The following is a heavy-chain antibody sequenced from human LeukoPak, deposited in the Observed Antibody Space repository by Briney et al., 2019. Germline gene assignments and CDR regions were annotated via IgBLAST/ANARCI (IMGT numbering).Heavy chain of an antibody. V-gene: IGHV1-69*06. CDR1: GGTFSSYA. CDR3: AREGTGSSLSEYFQH. D-gene: IGHD3-10*01. CDR2: IIPIFGTA. J-gene: IGHJ1*01. Sequence: SAKVSCKASGGTFSSYAISWVRQAPGQGLEWMGGIIPIFGTANYAQKFQGRVTITADKSTSTAYMELSSLRSEDTAVYCCAREGTGSSLSEYFQHWGQGTLVTVSS.